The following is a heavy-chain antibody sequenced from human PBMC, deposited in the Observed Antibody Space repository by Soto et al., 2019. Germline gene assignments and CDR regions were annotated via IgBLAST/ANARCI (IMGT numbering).Heavy chain of an antibody. CDR3: ARDKDRQQLGGNYYYGIDV. V-gene: IGHV1-69*13. J-gene: IGHJ6*02. D-gene: IGHD3-3*02. CDR1: GGTFSSYA. CDR2: IIPIFGTA. Sequence: ASVKVSCKASGGTFSSYAISWVRQAPGQGLEWMGGIIPIFGTANYAQKFQGRVTITADESTGTAYMELTSLRSEDTAVYYCARDKDRQQLGGNYYYGIDVWRQGTTVTVSS.